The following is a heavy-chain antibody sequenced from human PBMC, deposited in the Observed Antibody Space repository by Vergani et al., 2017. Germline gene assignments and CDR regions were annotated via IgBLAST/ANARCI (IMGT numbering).Heavy chain of an antibody. J-gene: IGHJ4*02. D-gene: IGHD1-7*01. CDR3: AKDLLMSNWNYGSYDY. Sequence: EVQLLESGGGLVQPGGSLRLSCAASGFTFSSYAMSWVRQAPGKGLEWVSAMSGSGGSTYYADSVKGRFTISRDNSKNTLYLQMNSLRAEDTAVYYCAKDLLMSNWNYGSYDYWGQGTLVTVSS. CDR1: GFTFSSYA. CDR2: MSGSGGST. V-gene: IGHV3-23*01.